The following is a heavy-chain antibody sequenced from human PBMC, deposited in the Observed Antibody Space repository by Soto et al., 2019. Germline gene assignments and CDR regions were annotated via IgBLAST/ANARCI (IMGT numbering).Heavy chain of an antibody. Sequence: SETLSLTCTVSGGSISSGGYYWSWIRQHPGKGLEWFGYIYYSGSTYYNPSLKSRVTISVDTSKNQFSLKLSSVTAADTAVYYCARKDYGGNLDYWGQGTLVTVSS. CDR3: ARKDYGGNLDY. CDR1: GGSISSGGYY. J-gene: IGHJ4*02. D-gene: IGHD4-17*01. V-gene: IGHV4-31*03. CDR2: IYYSGST.